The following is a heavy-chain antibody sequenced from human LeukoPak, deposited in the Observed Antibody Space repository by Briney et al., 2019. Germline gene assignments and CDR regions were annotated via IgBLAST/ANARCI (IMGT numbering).Heavy chain of an antibody. CDR1: GFTFSSYA. V-gene: IGHV3-23*01. D-gene: IGHD6-19*01. Sequence: GGSLRLSCAASGFTFSSYAMSWVRQAPGKGLEWVSAISGSGGSTYYAGSVKGRFTISRDNSKNTLYLQMNSLRAEDTAVYYCAKDKVGYSSGWTVYYYYGMDVWGQGTTVTVSS. J-gene: IGHJ6*02. CDR2: ISGSGGST. CDR3: AKDKVGYSSGWTVYYYYGMDV.